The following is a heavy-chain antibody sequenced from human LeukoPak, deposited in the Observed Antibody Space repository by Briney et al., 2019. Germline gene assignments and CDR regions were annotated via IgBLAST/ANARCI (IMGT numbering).Heavy chain of an antibody. Sequence: SETLSLTCTVSGCSISSYYWSWIRQPAGKGLEWIGRIYTSGNTNYNPSLKSRVTISVDKSKNQFSLKLSSVTAADTAVYYCARDYYDSSRQSFDYWGQGTLVTVSS. V-gene: IGHV4-4*07. CDR1: GCSISSYY. J-gene: IGHJ4*02. CDR2: IYTSGNT. D-gene: IGHD3-22*01. CDR3: ARDYYDSSRQSFDY.